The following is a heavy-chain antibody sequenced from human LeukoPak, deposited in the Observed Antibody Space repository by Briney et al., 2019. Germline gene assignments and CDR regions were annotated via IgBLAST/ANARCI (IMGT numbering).Heavy chain of an antibody. CDR1: GYTFTSYG. CDR3: ARGDLSGRSDFDY. D-gene: IGHD3-3*01. V-gene: IGHV1-18*01. Sequence: GASVKVSCKASGYTFTSYGIGWVRQAPGQGLEWVGWISAYNGNTNSAQKLQGRVTMTTDTSTSTAYMELRSLRSDDTAVYYCARGDLSGRSDFDYWGQGTLVAVSS. J-gene: IGHJ4*02. CDR2: ISAYNGNT.